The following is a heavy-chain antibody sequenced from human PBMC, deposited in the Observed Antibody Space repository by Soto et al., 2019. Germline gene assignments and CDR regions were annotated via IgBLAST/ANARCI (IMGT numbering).Heavy chain of an antibody. Sequence: ETLSLTCTVSAYSISSGYYWGWIRQPPGKGLEWIGSIYHSGSTYYNPSLKSRVTISVDTSKNQFSLKLSSVTAADTAVYYCARDLGSGYSYGYGYYYYGMDVWGQGTTVTVS. J-gene: IGHJ6*02. D-gene: IGHD5-18*01. CDR1: AYSISSGYY. CDR2: IYHSGST. V-gene: IGHV4-38-2*02. CDR3: ARDLGSGYSYGYGYYYYGMDV.